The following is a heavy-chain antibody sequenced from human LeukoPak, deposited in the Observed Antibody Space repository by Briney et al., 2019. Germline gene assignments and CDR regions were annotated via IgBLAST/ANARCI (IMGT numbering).Heavy chain of an antibody. V-gene: IGHV4-34*01. CDR1: GGSFSGYY. CDR2: INHSGST. J-gene: IGHJ4*02. CDR3: ARHHLGYSYGRRLDY. Sequence: SETLSLTCAVYGGSFSGYYWSWIRQPPGKGLEWIGEINHSGSTNYNPSLKSRVTISVDTSKNQFSLKLSSVTAADTAAYYCARHHLGYSYGRRLDYWGQGTLVTVSS. D-gene: IGHD5-18*01.